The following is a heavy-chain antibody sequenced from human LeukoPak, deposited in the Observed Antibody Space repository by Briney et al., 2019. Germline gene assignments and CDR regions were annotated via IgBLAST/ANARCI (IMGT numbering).Heavy chain of an antibody. D-gene: IGHD3-3*01. CDR2: IRYEGSNK. V-gene: IGHV3-30*02. CDR3: ARGDPDISFGVAGEAFDI. Sequence: GGSLRLSCPASGFNFGSYGMHWVRQAPGKGLEWVAFIRYEGSNKYYADSVKGRFTISRDNSKNTLYLQMNSLRVEDTAVYYCARGDPDISFGVAGEAFDIWGQGTMVTVSS. CDR1: GFNFGSYG. J-gene: IGHJ3*02.